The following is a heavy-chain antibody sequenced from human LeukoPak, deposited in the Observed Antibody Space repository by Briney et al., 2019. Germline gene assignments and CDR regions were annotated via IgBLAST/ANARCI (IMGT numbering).Heavy chain of an antibody. J-gene: IGHJ4*02. CDR1: GFTFSGYS. CDR3: AKGSGSYLSPLYYFDY. CDR2: ISSSSSYI. V-gene: IGHV3-21*04. D-gene: IGHD1-26*01. Sequence: GGSLRLSCAASGFTFSGYSMNWVRQAPGKGLEWVSSISSSSSYIYYADSVKGRFTISRDNAKNSLYLQMNSLRAEDTAVYYCAKGSGSYLSPLYYFDYWGQGTLVTVSS.